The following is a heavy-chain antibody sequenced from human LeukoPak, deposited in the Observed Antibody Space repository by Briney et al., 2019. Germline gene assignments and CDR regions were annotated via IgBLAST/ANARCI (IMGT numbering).Heavy chain of an antibody. V-gene: IGHV3-23*01. CDR1: GFTFSNYG. D-gene: IGHD3-9*01. CDR3: AKEGNYDILTGYNYYYMDV. Sequence: GGSLRLSCVASGFTFSNYGMSWVRQAPGKGLEWVSAITDTGETTYYADSVKGRFTISRDNSKNTLYLQMNSLRAEDTAVYYCAKEGNYDILTGYNYYYMDVWGKGTTVTISS. CDR2: ITDTGETT. J-gene: IGHJ6*03.